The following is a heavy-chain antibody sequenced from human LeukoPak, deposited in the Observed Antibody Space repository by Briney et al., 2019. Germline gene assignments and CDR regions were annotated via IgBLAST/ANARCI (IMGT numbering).Heavy chain of an antibody. CDR3: ARVYDSSGYFFDY. Sequence: GGTLRLSCAASGFTFSSYAMHWVRQAPGKGLEWVADISYDGSNEYYADSVKGRFTISRDSSKNTLYLQMNSLRAEDTAVYYCARVYDSSGYFFDYWGQGTLVTVSS. CDR1: GFTFSSYA. J-gene: IGHJ4*02. V-gene: IGHV3-30*04. CDR2: ISYDGSNE. D-gene: IGHD3-22*01.